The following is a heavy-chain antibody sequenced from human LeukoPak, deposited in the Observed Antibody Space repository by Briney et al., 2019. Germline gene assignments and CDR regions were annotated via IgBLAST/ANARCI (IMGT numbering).Heavy chain of an antibody. J-gene: IGHJ4*02. D-gene: IGHD3-22*01. CDR3: AKDRDYYDSSGPDY. CDR1: GFAFSDYA. Sequence: GGSLRLSCAASGFAFSDYAMSWVRQAPGKGPEWVSVISGSGDITYYADSVKGRFIISRDHSKNTLYLQMNSLRAEDTAIYYCAKDRDYYDSSGPDYWGQGTLVTVSS. CDR2: ISGSGDIT. V-gene: IGHV3-23*01.